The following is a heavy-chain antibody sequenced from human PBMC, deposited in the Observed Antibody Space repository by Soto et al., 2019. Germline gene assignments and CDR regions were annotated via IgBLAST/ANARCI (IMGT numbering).Heavy chain of an antibody. CDR2: IIPIFGTA. CDR3: ASLLRGYSGTGAS. D-gene: IGHD5-12*01. J-gene: IGHJ5*02. V-gene: IGHV1-69*14. Sequence: QVQLVQSGAEVKKPGSSVKVSCKASGGTFSSYAISWVRQAPGQGLEWMGGIIPIFGTAKYAQKFQGRVTITGDNPTSTAYMELSSLRSGDTAVYYCASLLRGYSGTGASWAQGPLVPVPS. CDR1: GGTFSSYA.